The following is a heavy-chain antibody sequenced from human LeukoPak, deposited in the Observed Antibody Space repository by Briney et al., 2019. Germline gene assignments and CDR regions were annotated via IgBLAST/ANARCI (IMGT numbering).Heavy chain of an antibody. CDR1: GFSFSSYA. CDR2: ITGSGSST. J-gene: IGHJ5*02. Sequence: PGGSLRLSCAASGFSFSSYAMSWVRQAPGKGLEWVSAITGSGSSTYYADSVKGRFTISRDSSKNTLYLQMNSLRDEDTAVYYCAKDADSSNWYNWFDPWGQGTLVTVSS. V-gene: IGHV3-23*01. CDR3: AKDADSSNWYNWFDP. D-gene: IGHD6-13*01.